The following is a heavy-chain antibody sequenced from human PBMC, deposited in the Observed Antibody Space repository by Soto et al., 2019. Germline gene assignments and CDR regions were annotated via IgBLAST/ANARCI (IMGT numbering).Heavy chain of an antibody. CDR2: IIPIFGTA. Sequence: SVKVSCKASGGTFSSYAISWVRQAPGQGLEWMGGIIPIFGTANYAQKFQGRVTITADESTSTAYMELSSLRSEDTAVYYCARAGSSSSSWFYYGMDVWGQGTTVTVSS. J-gene: IGHJ6*02. CDR1: GGTFSSYA. D-gene: IGHD6-13*01. CDR3: ARAGSSSSSWFYYGMDV. V-gene: IGHV1-69*13.